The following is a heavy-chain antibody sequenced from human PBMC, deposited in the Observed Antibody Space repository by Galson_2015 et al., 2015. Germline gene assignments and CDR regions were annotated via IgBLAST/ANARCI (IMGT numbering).Heavy chain of an antibody. J-gene: IGHJ5*02. CDR2: ISAYNGNT. D-gene: IGHD2-2*01. CDR1: GYTFTSYG. V-gene: IGHV1-18*01. CDR3: ARLVGGWGYCSSTSCREWFDP. Sequence: SVKVSCKASGYTFTSYGISWVRQAPGQGLEWMGWISAYNGNTNYAQKLQGRVTMTTDTSTSTAYMELRSLRSDDTAVYYCARLVGGWGYCSSTSCREWFDPWGQGTLVTVSS.